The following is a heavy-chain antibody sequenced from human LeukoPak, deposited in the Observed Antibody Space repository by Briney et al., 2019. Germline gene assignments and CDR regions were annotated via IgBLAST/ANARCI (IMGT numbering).Heavy chain of an antibody. Sequence: ASVKVSCKASGYTFSGYAIHWVRQAPGQRFEWMRWINAGNGHTKYSQNFRGRVTITRDSSANIVYMDVSSLTSEDTAVYYCARGIWSATRVDYYLDNWGRGTLVTVSS. CDR3: ARGIWSATRVDYYLDN. V-gene: IGHV1-3*01. CDR2: INAGNGHT. CDR1: GYTFSGYA. J-gene: IGHJ4*02. D-gene: IGHD5-24*01.